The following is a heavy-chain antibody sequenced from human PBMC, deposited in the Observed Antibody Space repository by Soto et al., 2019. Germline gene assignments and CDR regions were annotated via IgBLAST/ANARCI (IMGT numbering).Heavy chain of an antibody. CDR3: ARGESELGGVYYYGMDV. V-gene: IGHV1-8*01. J-gene: IGHJ6*02. D-gene: IGHD1-26*01. CDR2: MNPNSGNT. CDR1: GYTFTSYD. Sequence: AASVKVSCKASGYTFTSYDINWVRQATGQGLEWMGWMNPNSGNTGYAQKFQGRVTMTRNTSISTAYMELSSLRSEDTAVYYCARGESELGGVYYYGMDVWGQGTTVTVSS.